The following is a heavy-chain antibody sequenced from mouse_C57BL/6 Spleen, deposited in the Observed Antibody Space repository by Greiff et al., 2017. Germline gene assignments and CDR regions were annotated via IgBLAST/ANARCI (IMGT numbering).Heavy chain of an antibody. CDR1: GYTFTSYW. V-gene: IGHV1-55*01. CDR2: IYPGSGST. CDR3: AREEMVTTRAWFAY. Sequence: QVQLQQPGAELVKPGASVKMSCKASGYTFTSYWITWVKQRPGQGLEWIGDIYPGSGSTNYNEKFKSKATLTVDTSSSTAYMQLSSLTSEDSAVYDGAREEMVTTRAWFAYWGQGTLVTVSA. J-gene: IGHJ3*01. D-gene: IGHD2-2*01.